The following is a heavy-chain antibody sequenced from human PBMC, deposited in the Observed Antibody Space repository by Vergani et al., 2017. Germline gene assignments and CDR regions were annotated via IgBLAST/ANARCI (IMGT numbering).Heavy chain of an antibody. CDR1: GYTFTGYY. CDR3: ARGIGSGSYYTNGYFDL. CDR2: INPNSGGT. Sequence: QVQLVKSGAEVKKPGASVKVSCKASGYTFTGYYMHWVRQAPGQGVEWMGWINPNSGGTNYAQKFQGRVTMTMDTSISTAYMELSRLRSDDTAVYYCARGIGSGSYYTNGYFDLWGRGTLVTVSS. J-gene: IGHJ2*01. D-gene: IGHD3-10*01. V-gene: IGHV1-2*02.